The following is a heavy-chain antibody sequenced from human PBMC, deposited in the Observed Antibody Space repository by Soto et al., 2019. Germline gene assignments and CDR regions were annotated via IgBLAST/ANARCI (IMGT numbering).Heavy chain of an antibody. J-gene: IGHJ4*02. V-gene: IGHV4-4*02. D-gene: IGHD3-3*01. Sequence: SETLSLTCAVSGGSISSSNWWSWVRQPPGKGLEWIGEIYHSGSTNYNPSLKSRVTISVDKFKNQFSLKLSSVTAADTAVYYCARVHYDFWSGYSYYFDYWGQGTLVTVSS. CDR2: IYHSGST. CDR3: ARVHYDFWSGYSYYFDY. CDR1: GGSISSSNW.